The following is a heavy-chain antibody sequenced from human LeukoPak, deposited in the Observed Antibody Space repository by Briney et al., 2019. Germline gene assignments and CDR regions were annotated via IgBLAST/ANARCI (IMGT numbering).Heavy chain of an antibody. CDR3: ARGRIQLWLGYFDY. Sequence: SETLSLTCTVSGYSISSGFYWGWIRQPPGKGLEWIGEINHSGSTNYNPSLKSRVTISVDTSKNQFSLKLSSVTAADTAVYYCARGRIQLWLGYFDYWGQGTLVTVSS. J-gene: IGHJ4*02. CDR2: INHSGST. D-gene: IGHD5-18*01. CDR1: GYSISSGFY. V-gene: IGHV4-38-2*02.